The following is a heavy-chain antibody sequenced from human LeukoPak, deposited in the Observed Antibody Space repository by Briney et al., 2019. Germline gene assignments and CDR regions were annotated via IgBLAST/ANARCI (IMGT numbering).Heavy chain of an antibody. D-gene: IGHD3-22*01. Sequence: PGGSLRLSCAASGFIVSSNYMSWVRQAPGKGLEWVSVISSGGNTYYADSVKGRFTISRDISKNTLYLQMNGLRVEDTAVCYCAREVRGYYFDYWGQGTLVTVSS. CDR1: GFIVSSNY. CDR3: AREVRGYYFDY. J-gene: IGHJ4*02. CDR2: ISSGGNT. V-gene: IGHV3-53*01.